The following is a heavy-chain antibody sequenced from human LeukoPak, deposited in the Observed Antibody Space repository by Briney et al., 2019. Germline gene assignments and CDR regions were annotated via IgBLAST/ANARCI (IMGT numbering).Heavy chain of an antibody. CDR2: SAHDEVGK. Sequence: QSGRSLRLSCVGSGFTFSDYAIHWVRRAPGKGLEWVAVSAHDEVGKQFADSVKGRFTLSRDNSRDSAHLQMNRLRDEDTAVYYCAKDRGYGEHEPFESWGQGSLVTVSS. CDR3: AKDRGYGEHEPFES. V-gene: IGHV3-30*18. CDR1: GFTFSDYA. D-gene: IGHD4/OR15-4a*01. J-gene: IGHJ4*02.